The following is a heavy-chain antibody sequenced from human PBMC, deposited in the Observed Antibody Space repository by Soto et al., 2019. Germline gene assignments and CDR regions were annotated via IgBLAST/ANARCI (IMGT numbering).Heavy chain of an antibody. CDR2: ISGSGGST. CDR3: AKDLVGSNADYYDY. CDR1: GFTFSSYA. D-gene: IGHD2-15*01. V-gene: IGHV3-23*01. Sequence: GGSLRLSCAASGFTFSSYAMSWVSQAPGKGMEWVAAISGSGGSTYYADSVKGRFTISRENSKNTLYLQMNSLRAEDAAVYYCAKDLVGSNADYYDYWGQGTLVTVSS. J-gene: IGHJ4*02.